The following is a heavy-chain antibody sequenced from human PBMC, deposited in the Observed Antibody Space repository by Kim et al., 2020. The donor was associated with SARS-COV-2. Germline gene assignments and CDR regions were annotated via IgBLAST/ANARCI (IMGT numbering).Heavy chain of an antibody. V-gene: IGHV3-30*02. D-gene: IGHD6-19*01. Sequence: FSISRDNSKNTLYLQMNSLRAEDTAVYYCAKERRGSVRSGWSYYYYGMDVWGQGTTVTVSS. CDR3: AKERRGSVRSGWSYYYYGMDV. J-gene: IGHJ6*02.